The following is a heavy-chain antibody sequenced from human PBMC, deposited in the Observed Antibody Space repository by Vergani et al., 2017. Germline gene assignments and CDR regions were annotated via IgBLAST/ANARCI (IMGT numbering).Heavy chain of an antibody. D-gene: IGHD3-9*01. CDR3: ARVMYRDEASTGYRLEGMDI. CDR1: GYSISSGYY. CDR2: IYSTGST. Sequence: QVQLQESGPGLVKPSETLSLTCAVSGYSISSGYYWSWIRQSPGKGLEWIGYIYSTGSTNYNPSLNSRVTMSVDTSKNQFSLKVRSVTAADTAVYFCARVMYRDEASTGYRLEGMDIWGQGTTVTISS. V-gene: IGHV4-61*01. J-gene: IGHJ6*02.